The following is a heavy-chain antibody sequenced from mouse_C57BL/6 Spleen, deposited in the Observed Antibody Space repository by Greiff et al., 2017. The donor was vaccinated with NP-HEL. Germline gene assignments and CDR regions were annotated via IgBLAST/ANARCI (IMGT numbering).Heavy chain of an antibody. CDR2: INPSTGGT. CDR1: GYSFTGYY. Sequence: VQLQQSGPELVKPGASVKISCKASGYSFTGYYMNWVKQSPEKSLEWIGEINPSTGGTTYNQKFKGKATLTVDQSSSTAYMQLNSLTSEDSAVYYCARLGITTAYFDYWGQGTTLTVSS. D-gene: IGHD1-1*01. V-gene: IGHV1-42*01. CDR3: ARLGITTAYFDY. J-gene: IGHJ2*01.